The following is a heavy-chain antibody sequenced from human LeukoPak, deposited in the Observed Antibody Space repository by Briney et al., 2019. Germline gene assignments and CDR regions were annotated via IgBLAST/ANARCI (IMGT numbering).Heavy chain of an antibody. J-gene: IGHJ6*03. D-gene: IGHD6-13*01. CDR2: IDNSGST. CDR3: ARVYTGSSWDYYYYMDV. CDR1: GGSFSGYY. Sequence: SETLSLTCAVYGGSFSGYYWSWIRQPPGKGLEWIGSIDNSGSTYYNPSLKSRVTISVDTSKDHLSLKLSSVTAAGTAVYYCARVYTGSSWDYYYYMDVWGKGTPVTVSS. V-gene: IGHV4-34*01.